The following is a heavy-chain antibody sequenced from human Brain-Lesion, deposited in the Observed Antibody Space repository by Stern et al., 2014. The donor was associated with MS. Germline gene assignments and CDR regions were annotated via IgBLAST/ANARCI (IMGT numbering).Heavy chain of an antibody. V-gene: IGHV4-39*01. D-gene: IGHD2-15*01. CDR1: GGSVSSTSYA. CDR2: IYFSGNT. J-gene: IGHJ5*02. CDR3: AGEEDIRYCSGGSCTGNWFDP. Sequence: QVQLVESGPGLVKPSETLSLTCTVAGGSVSSTSYAWAWIRQPPGKGLEWIGAIYFSGNTYYSPSLKSRLTISLETSKDPFSLQLRLVTAADTAVYYCAGEEDIRYCSGGSCTGNWFDPWGQGTLVTVSS.